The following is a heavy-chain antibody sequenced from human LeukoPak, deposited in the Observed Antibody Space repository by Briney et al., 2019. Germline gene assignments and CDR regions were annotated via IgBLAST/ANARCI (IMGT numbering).Heavy chain of an antibody. Sequence: GGSLRLSCAASGFTFSSYAMHWVRQAPGKGLEWVAVISYDGSNKYYADSVKGRFTISRDNSKNTLYLQMNSLRAEDTAVYYCARDQRARSVMIGYYFDYWGQGTLVTVSS. CDR1: GFTFSSYA. V-gene: IGHV3-30-3*01. CDR2: ISYDGSNK. D-gene: IGHD3-9*01. CDR3: ARDQRARSVMIGYYFDY. J-gene: IGHJ4*02.